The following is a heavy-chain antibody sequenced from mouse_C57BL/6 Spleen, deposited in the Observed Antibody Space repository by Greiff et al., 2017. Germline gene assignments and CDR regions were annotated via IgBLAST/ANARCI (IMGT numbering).Heavy chain of an antibody. Sequence: QVQLQQSGPELVKPGASVKLSCKASGYTFTSYWMHWVKQRPGQGLEWIGNINPSNGGTNYNEKFKSKATLTVDKSSSTAYMQLSSLTSEDSAVYDCARSSDGYPPFAYWGQGTLVTVSA. CDR3: ARSSDGYPPFAY. J-gene: IGHJ3*01. CDR2: INPSNGGT. D-gene: IGHD2-3*01. CDR1: GYTFTSYW. V-gene: IGHV1-53*01.